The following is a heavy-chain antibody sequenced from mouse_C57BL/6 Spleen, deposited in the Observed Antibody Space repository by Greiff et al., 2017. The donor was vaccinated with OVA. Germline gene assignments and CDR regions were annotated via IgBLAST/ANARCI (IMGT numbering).Heavy chain of an antibody. J-gene: IGHJ3*01. CDR3: ARGGLRQGAWFAY. CDR1: GFTFSDYY. CDR2: INYDGSST. D-gene: IGHD2-4*01. Sequence: EVQRVESEGGLVQPGSSMKLSCTASGFTFSDYYMAWVRQVPEKGLEWVANINYDGSSTYYLDSLKSRFIISRDNAKNILYLQMSSLKSEDTATYYCARGGLRQGAWFAYWGQGTLVTVSA. V-gene: IGHV5-16*01.